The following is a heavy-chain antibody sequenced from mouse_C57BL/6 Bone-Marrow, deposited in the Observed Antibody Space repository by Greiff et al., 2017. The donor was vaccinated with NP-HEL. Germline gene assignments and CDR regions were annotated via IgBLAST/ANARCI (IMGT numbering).Heavy chain of an antibody. J-gene: IGHJ4*01. CDR1: GFSLTSYG. CDR2: IWRGGST. V-gene: IGHV2-5*01. D-gene: IGHD1-1*01. CDR3: AKNSYYYGSTRAMDY. Sequence: QVQLQQSGPGLVQPSQSLSITCTVSGFSLTSYGVHWVRQSPGKGLEWLGVIWRGGSTDYNAAFMSRLSITKDNSKSQVFFKMNSLQADDTAIYYCAKNSYYYGSTRAMDYWGQGTSVTVSS.